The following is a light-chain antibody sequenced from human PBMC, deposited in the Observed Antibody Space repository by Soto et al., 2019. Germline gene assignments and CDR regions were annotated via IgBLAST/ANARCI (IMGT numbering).Light chain of an antibody. CDR3: SSYSTSITVRV. Sequence: QSVLTQPASVSGSPGQSITISCSGTSSDVGVYNYVSWYQQHPGKAPKLIIFEVSNRPSGVSDRFSGSKSGNTASLTISGLQAEDEADYYCSSYSTSITVRVFGGGTKVTVL. CDR1: SSDVGVYNY. CDR2: EVS. J-gene: IGLJ2*01. V-gene: IGLV2-14*01.